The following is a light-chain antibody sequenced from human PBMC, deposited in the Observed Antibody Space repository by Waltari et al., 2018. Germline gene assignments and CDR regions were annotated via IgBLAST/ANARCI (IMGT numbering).Light chain of an antibody. CDR3: CSYAGSGTFVV. J-gene: IGLJ2*01. CDR2: EGS. CDR1: SSDAGGYNL. V-gene: IGLV2-23*03. Sequence: QSALTQPASVSGSPGQSLTIPCPATSSDAGGYNLVPWYQQHPGKAPKLIIYEGSKRPSGVSNRFSGSKSGNTAALTISGLQAEDEADYYCCSYAGSGTFVVVGGGTKLTVL.